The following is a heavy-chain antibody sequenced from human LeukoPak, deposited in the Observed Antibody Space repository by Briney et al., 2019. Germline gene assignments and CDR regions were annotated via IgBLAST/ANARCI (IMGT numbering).Heavy chain of an antibody. CDR3: ARGRIAVAGTGYFDY. D-gene: IGHD6-19*01. Sequence: SETLSLTCAVSGGSVSSSNWWSWVRQPPGKGLEWIGEIYHSGSTNYNPSLKSRVTISVDKSKNQFSLKLSSVTAADTAVYYCARGRIAVAGTGYFDYWGQGTLVTVSS. CDR1: GGSVSSSNW. CDR2: IYHSGST. J-gene: IGHJ4*02. V-gene: IGHV4-4*02.